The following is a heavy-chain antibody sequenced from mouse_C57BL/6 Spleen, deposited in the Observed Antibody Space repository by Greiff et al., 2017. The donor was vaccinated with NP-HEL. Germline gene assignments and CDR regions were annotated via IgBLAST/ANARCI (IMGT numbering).Heavy chain of an antibody. Sequence: VKLVESGAELVRPGASVTLSCKASGYTFTDYEMHWVKQTPVHGLEWIGAIDPETGGTAYNQKFKGKAILTADKSSRPAYMELRSLTSEDSAVYYCTSSPSPLYYYGSSPWFAYWGQGTLVTVSA. J-gene: IGHJ3*01. CDR3: TSSPSPLYYYGSSPWFAY. V-gene: IGHV1-15*01. CDR1: GYTFTDYE. CDR2: IDPETGGT. D-gene: IGHD1-1*01.